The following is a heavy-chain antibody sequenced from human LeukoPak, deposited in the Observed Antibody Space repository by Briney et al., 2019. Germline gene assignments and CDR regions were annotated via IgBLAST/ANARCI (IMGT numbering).Heavy chain of an antibody. V-gene: IGHV3-23*01. D-gene: IGHD2-2*01. CDR2: ISGSGGST. CDR3: AKDISSRCCTLFDC. CDR1: GFTYSTYA. Sequence: PGGSLRLSCAASGFTYSTYAMSWVRQAPGKGLEYVATISGSGGSTYYAGSVRGRFTISRDNSKNTLYLQINRLRVEDTGVFYWAKDISSRCCTLFDCWGQGTLVTVSS. J-gene: IGHJ4*02.